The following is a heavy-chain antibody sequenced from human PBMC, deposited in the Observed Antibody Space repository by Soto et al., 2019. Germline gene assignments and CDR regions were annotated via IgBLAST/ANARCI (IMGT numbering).Heavy chain of an antibody. D-gene: IGHD3-10*01. J-gene: IGHJ4*02. CDR3: AMVEGVGELLYYDD. CDR2: IYYSGST. CDR1: GGSISSGGYS. Sequence: SETLSLTCAVSGGSISSGGYSWSWIRQPPGKGLEWIGYIYYSGSTYYNPSLKSRVTISVDTSKNQFSLKLSSVTAADTAVYNWAMVEGVGELLYYDDWGLGTVVTLSS. V-gene: IGHV4-30-4*08.